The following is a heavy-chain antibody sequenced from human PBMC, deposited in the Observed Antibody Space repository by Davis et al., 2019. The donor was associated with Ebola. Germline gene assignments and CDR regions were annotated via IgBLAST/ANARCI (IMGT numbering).Heavy chain of an antibody. V-gene: IGHV3-21*01. D-gene: IGHD2-15*01. Sequence: GESLKISCAASGFTFSSYSMNWVRQAPGKGLEWASSISSSSSYIYYADSVKGRFAISSDNAKNSLYLHMNSLRAADTAVYYCARGRYCSGGSCYAFWSGWFDPWGQGTLVTVSS. CDR2: ISSSSSYI. CDR1: GFTFSSYS. CDR3: ARGRYCSGGSCYAFWSGWFDP. J-gene: IGHJ5*02.